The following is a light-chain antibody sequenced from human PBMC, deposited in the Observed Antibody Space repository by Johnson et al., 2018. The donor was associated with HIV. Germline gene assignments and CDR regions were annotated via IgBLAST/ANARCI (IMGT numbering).Light chain of an antibody. CDR3: GTWYSTLRTGF. Sequence: QAVLTQPPSVSAAPGQKVTISCSGSSSNIGNNFVSWYQQVPGTAPKLLIYDNHRRPSGIPDRFSGSKSGTSATLGITGLQTGDEADYYCGTWYSTLRTGFFGTGTKVTVL. CDR2: DNH. CDR1: SSNIGNNF. V-gene: IGLV1-51*01. J-gene: IGLJ1*01.